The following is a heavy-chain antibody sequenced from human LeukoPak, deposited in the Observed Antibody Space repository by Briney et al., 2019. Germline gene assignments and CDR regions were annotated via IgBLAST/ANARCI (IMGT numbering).Heavy chain of an antibody. J-gene: IGHJ5*02. D-gene: IGHD6-13*01. CDR1: GYFICSGYY. V-gene: IGHV4-38-2*02. CDR3: ARAYSSSWYFNWFDP. Sequence: SETPSLTCTVSGYFICSGYYWGWIRQLPGKGLEWIGSSYHSGSTYYNPSLKSRVTISVDTSKNQFSLNLSSVTAADTAVYYCARAYSSSWYFNWFDPWGQGTLVTVSS. CDR2: SYHSGST.